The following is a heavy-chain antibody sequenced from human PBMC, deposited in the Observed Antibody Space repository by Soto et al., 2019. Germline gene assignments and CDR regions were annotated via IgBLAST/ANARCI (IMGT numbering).Heavy chain of an antibody. D-gene: IGHD2-15*01. CDR3: ARSSRRGAAATGWFDP. CDR1: GYTFTSYG. Sequence: QVQLVQSGAEVKKPGASVKVSCKSSGYTFTSYGISWVRQAPGQGLEWMGWISAYNGNTNHAQKLQGRVTMTTDTSTSTAYMELRSLRSDDTAVYYCARSSRRGAAATGWFDPWGQGTLVTVSS. V-gene: IGHV1-18*01. J-gene: IGHJ5*02. CDR2: ISAYNGNT.